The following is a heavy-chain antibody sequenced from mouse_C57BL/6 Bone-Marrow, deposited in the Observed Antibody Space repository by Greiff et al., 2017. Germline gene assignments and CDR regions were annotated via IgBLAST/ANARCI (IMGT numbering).Heavy chain of an antibody. CDR1: GYTFTSSW. V-gene: IGHV1-7*01. CDR3: ARGSYYGNPWFAY. J-gene: IGHJ3*01. D-gene: IGHD2-10*01. CDR2: INPSTGYT. Sequence: QVHVKQSGAELAKPGASVTMSCKASGYTFTSSWMHWVKQRPGQGLEWIGYINPSTGYTEYNQKFKDKATLTADKSSSTAYMQLSSLTSEASAVYYCARGSYYGNPWFAYWGQGTLVTVSA.